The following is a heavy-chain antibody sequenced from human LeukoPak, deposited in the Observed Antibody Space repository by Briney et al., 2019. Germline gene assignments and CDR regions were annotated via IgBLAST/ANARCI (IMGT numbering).Heavy chain of an antibody. Sequence: SETLSLTCTVSGGSISSYYWSWIRQPPGKGLEWIGYIYYSGSTNYNPSLKSRVTISVDTSKNQFSLKLSSVTAADTAVYYCARSEDDILTGYSYYYGMDVWGQGTTVTVSS. V-gene: IGHV4-59*08. CDR3: ARSEDDILTGYSYYYGMDV. CDR2: IYYSGST. J-gene: IGHJ6*02. CDR1: GGSISSYY. D-gene: IGHD3-9*01.